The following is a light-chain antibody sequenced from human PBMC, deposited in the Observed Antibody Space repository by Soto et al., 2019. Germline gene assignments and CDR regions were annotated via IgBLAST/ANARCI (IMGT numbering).Light chain of an antibody. Sequence: EIVLTQSPGTLSLSPGERATLSCRASQSVSSNYLSWYQQKPGQAPRLLIYGASSRAAGIPDRFSGSGSGTDFTLTINRLEREDFAVYYCQQYATSPSRLTFGGGTKVEIK. CDR2: GAS. CDR1: QSVSSNY. J-gene: IGKJ4*01. V-gene: IGKV3-20*01. CDR3: QQYATSPSRLT.